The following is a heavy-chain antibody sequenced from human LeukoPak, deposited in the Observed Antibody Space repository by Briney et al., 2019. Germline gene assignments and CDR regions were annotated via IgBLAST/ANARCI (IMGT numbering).Heavy chain of an antibody. V-gene: IGHV3-21*01. D-gene: IGHD5-12*01. J-gene: IGHJ3*02. Sequence: PGGSLRLSCAASGFTFSSYEMNWVRQAPGKGLEWVSSISSSSSYIYYADSVKGRFTISRDNAKNSLYLQMNSLRAEDTAVYYCARDLDSGYDYVDAFDIWGQGTMVTVSS. CDR3: ARDLDSGYDYVDAFDI. CDR1: GFTFSSYE. CDR2: ISSSSSYI.